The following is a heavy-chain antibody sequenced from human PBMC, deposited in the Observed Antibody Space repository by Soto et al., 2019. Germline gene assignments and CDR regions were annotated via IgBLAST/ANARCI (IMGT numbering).Heavy chain of an antibody. CDR1: GGSISSYY. Sequence: PSETLSLTCTVSGGSISSYYWSWIRQPPGKGLEWIGYIYYSGSTNYNPSLKSRVTISVDMSKNQFSLRLSSVTAADTAVYYCATKPNGLYYFDYWGQGTLVTVSS. D-gene: IGHD2-8*01. V-gene: IGHV4-59*12. J-gene: IGHJ4*02. CDR3: ATKPNGLYYFDY. CDR2: IYYSGST.